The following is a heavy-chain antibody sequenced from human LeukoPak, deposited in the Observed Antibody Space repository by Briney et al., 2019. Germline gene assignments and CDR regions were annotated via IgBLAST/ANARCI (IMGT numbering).Heavy chain of an antibody. V-gene: IGHV3-23*01. Sequence: GGSLRLSCAAYGFTFSNYAMSWVRQAPGKGLEWVSAISGSGGSTYYADSVKGRFTISRDNSKNTLYLQMNSLRAEDTAVYYCARMSHYDILTGYRYDYWGQGTLVTVPS. CDR1: GFTFSNYA. CDR2: ISGSGGST. D-gene: IGHD3-9*01. CDR3: ARMSHYDILTGYRYDY. J-gene: IGHJ4*02.